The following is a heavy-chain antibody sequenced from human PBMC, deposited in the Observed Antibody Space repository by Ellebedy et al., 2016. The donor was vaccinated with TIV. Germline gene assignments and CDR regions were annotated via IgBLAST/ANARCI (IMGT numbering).Heavy chain of an antibody. CDR1: GFTVRSNY. J-gene: IGHJ4*02. D-gene: IGHD5-18*01. V-gene: IGHV3-66*01. CDR2: IYSGGAT. CDR3: ARKYIYGFD. Sequence: PGGSLRLSCAASGFTVRSNYMSWVRQAPGKGLEWVSVIYSGGATSYADSVKGRFTISRDNSKNTLYLQMNSLRVEDTAVYYCARKYIYGFDWGQGNLVTVSS.